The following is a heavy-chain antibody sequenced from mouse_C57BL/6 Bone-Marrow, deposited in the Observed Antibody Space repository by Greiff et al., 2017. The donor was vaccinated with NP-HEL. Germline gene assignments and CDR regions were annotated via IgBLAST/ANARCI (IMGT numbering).Heavy chain of an antibody. V-gene: IGHV5-17*01. CDR3: ARRNYSKGDYFDY. CDR2: ISSGSSTN. Sequence: EVMLVESGGGLVKPGGSLKLSCAASGFTFSDYGMHWVRQAPEKGLEWVAYISSGSSTNYYADTVKGRFTISRDNAKNTLFLQMTSLRSEDTAMYYCARRNYSKGDYFDYWGQGTTLTVSS. CDR1: GFTFSDYG. D-gene: IGHD2-5*01. J-gene: IGHJ2*01.